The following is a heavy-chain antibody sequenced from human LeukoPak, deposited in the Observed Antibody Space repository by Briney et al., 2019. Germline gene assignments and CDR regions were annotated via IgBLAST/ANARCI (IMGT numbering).Heavy chain of an antibody. J-gene: IGHJ4*02. CDR1: GFTFSSYA. CDR3: AKDLLGWGYSSSWYGAYDY. D-gene: IGHD6-13*01. CDR2: ISGSGGST. Sequence: GGSLRLSCAASGFTFSSYAMSWVRQAPGKGLEWVSAISGSGGSTYYADSVKGRFAISRDNSKNTLYLQMNSLRAEDTAVYYCAKDLLGWGYSSSWYGAYDYWGQGTLVTVSS. V-gene: IGHV3-23*01.